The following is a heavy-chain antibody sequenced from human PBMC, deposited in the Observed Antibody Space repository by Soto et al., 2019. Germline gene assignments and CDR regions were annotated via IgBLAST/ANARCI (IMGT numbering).Heavy chain of an antibody. Sequence: GASVKVSCKASGYTFTSYGISWVRQAPGQGLEWMGWISAYNGNTSYAQKLQGRVTMTTDTSTSTAYMELRSLRSDDTAVYYCARSGDSLRYFDWLRLYGMDVWGQGTTVTVSS. J-gene: IGHJ6*02. D-gene: IGHD3-9*01. CDR3: ARSGDSLRYFDWLRLYGMDV. V-gene: IGHV1-18*01. CDR1: GYTFTSYG. CDR2: ISAYNGNT.